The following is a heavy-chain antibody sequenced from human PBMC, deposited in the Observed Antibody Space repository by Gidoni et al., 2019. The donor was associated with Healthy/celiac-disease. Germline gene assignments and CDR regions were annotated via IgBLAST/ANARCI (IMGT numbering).Heavy chain of an antibody. Sequence: EVQLVESGGGLVHHGRSLRLSCAASGFTFADYAMHWVRQAPGKGLEWVSGIRWNSGSIGYADSVKGRFTISRDNAKNSLYLQMNSLRAEDTALYYCAKGLVIYDSSGRADAFDIWGQGTMVTVSS. CDR2: IRWNSGSI. D-gene: IGHD3-22*01. CDR1: GFTFADYA. V-gene: IGHV3-9*01. J-gene: IGHJ3*02. CDR3: AKGLVIYDSSGRADAFDI.